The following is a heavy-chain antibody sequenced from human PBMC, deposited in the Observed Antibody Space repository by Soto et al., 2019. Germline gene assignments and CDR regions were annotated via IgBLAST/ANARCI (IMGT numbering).Heavy chain of an antibody. V-gene: IGHV3-30*18. CDR3: AKIGDCRGGSCWGFDP. Sequence: QVQLVESGGGVVQPGRSLRLSCAASGFTFSSYGMHWVRQAPGKGLEWVAVISYDGSNKYYADSVKGRFTISRDNSKNXQYLQMISLRAEDMAVYYCAKIGDCRGGSCWGFDPWGQGTLVTVSS. D-gene: IGHD2-15*01. CDR2: ISYDGSNK. J-gene: IGHJ5*02. CDR1: GFTFSSYG.